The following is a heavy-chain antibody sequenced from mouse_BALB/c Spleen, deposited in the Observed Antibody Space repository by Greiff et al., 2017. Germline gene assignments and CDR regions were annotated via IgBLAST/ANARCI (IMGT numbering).Heavy chain of an antibody. Sequence: EVQLVESGGGLVKPGGSLKLSCAASGFTFSSYAMSWVRQSPEKRLEWVASISSGGSTYYPDSVKGRFTISRDNARNILYLQMSSLRSEDTAMYYCARPPIYYGSSPFAYWGQGTLVTVSA. D-gene: IGHD1-1*01. J-gene: IGHJ3*01. CDR2: ISSGGST. CDR3: ARPPIYYGSSPFAY. CDR1: GFTFSSYA. V-gene: IGHV5-6-5*01.